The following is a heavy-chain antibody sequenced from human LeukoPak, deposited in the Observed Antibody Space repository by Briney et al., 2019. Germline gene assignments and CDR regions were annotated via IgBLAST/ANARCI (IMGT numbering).Heavy chain of an antibody. D-gene: IGHD6-13*01. CDR1: GGSISSYY. Sequence: SETLSLTCTVSGGSISSYYWSSIRQPPGKGLGWIGHIYYSGTTNYNPSPKSRVTISVDTSKNQFSLKLSSVTAADTDVYYCARGVYIAAAQYGYWGQGTLVTVSS. J-gene: IGHJ4*02. CDR2: IYYSGTT. CDR3: ARGVYIAAAQYGY. V-gene: IGHV4-59*01.